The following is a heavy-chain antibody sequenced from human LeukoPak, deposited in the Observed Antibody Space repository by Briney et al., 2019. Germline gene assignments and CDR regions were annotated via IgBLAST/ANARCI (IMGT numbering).Heavy chain of an antibody. V-gene: IGHV4-38-2*02. CDR2: MSHGGGNT. CDR3: AREIGSGEGLYSTGWFDP. J-gene: IGHJ5*02. CDR1: GSSISSGFY. Sequence: SETLTLTCTVSGSSISSGFYWAWIRQSPVKGLELIGSMSHGGGNTYYRPSVKSRATISVDTSKNQFFLRLSSVTAADTAVYYCAREIGSGEGLYSTGWFDPWGQGIQVTVSS. D-gene: IGHD2-21*01.